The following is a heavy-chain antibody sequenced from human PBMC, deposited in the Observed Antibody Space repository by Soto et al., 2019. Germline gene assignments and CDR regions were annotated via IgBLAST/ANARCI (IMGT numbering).Heavy chain of an antibody. D-gene: IGHD6-13*01. CDR2: IYYSGST. CDR3: AGLGYSSSWYYYYYGMDV. CDR1: GGSISSSSYY. J-gene: IGHJ6*02. V-gene: IGHV4-39*01. Sequence: SETLSLTCTVSGGSISSSSYYWGWIRQPPGKGLEWIGSIYYSGSTYYNPSLKSRVTISVDTSKNQFSLKLSSVTAADTAVYYCAGLGYSSSWYYYYYGMDVWGQGTTVTVSS.